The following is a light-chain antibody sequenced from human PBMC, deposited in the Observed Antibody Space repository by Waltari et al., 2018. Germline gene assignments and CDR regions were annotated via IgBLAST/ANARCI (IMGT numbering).Light chain of an antibody. V-gene: IGKV1-33*01. Sequence: DLQLTHSPSSLAASVGDRVTLTCRASQDIGGYLNWYQQQPGRAPKLLIYKTSLLRTGVPSRFSGGASRTDYTLTITNLQPEDIATYYCQYYDNLPMFTFGPGTKVEIK. J-gene: IGKJ2*01. CDR3: QYYDNLPMFT. CDR1: QDIGGY. CDR2: KTS.